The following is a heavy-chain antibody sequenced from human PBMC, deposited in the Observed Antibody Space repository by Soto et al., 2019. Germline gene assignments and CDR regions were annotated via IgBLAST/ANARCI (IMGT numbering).Heavy chain of an antibody. V-gene: IGHV3-11*05. J-gene: IGHJ4*02. CDR3: ARDLRRNSGSYFDY. CDR2: IDSSSGYT. CDR1: GFRFSDYY. Sequence: LSLSCAASGFRFSDYYMSWIRQAPGKGLEWISYIDSSSGYTNYADSVKGRFTISRDNAKNSLYLQVSSLRAEDTAIYYCARDLRRNSGSYFDYWGQGTPVTVSS. D-gene: IGHD1-26*01.